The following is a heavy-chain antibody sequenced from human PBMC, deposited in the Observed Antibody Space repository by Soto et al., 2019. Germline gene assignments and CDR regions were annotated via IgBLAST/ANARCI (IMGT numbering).Heavy chain of an antibody. CDR3: ARYRSCSSTSCYPPYFDY. CDR2: ISSSSSYT. CDR1: GFTFSDYY. D-gene: IGHD2-2*01. Sequence: PGGSLRLSCAASGFTFSDYYMSWIRQAPGKGLEWVSYISSSSSYTNYADSVKGRFTISRDNAKNSLYLQMNSLRAEDTAVYYCARYRSCSSTSCYPPYFDYWGQGTLVTVSS. V-gene: IGHV3-11*03. J-gene: IGHJ4*02.